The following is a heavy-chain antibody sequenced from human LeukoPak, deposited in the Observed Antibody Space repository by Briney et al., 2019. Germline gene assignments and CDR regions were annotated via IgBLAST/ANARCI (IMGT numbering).Heavy chain of an antibody. D-gene: IGHD2-15*01. J-gene: IGHJ4*02. Sequence: SSQTLSLTCTVSVGSISSGSYYWSWIRQPARKGLEWIGRIYTSGNTNYNPSLKSRVTISVETSKNQFSLKLSSVTAADTAVYYCARDRDCSGGSCYLDYWGQGTLVTVSS. CDR3: ARDRDCSGGSCYLDY. CDR1: VGSISSGSYY. V-gene: IGHV4-61*02. CDR2: IYTSGNT.